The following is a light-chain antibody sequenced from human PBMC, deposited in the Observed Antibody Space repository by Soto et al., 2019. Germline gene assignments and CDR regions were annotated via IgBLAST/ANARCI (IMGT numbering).Light chain of an antibody. Sequence: EVVWKKAPATLYLSPGARATLSGRASQSVGTYLAWYQPKPGQAPRLLIYDASNRATGIPARFSGSGSGTEFTLTISSLQSEDLAVYYCQQYNNWPPITVGQGARPEIK. CDR2: DAS. V-gene: IGKV3-11*01. J-gene: IGKJ5*01. CDR1: QSVGTY. CDR3: QQYNNWPPIT.